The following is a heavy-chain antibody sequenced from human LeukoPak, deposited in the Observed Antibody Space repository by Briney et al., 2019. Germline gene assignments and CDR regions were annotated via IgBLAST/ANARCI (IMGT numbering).Heavy chain of an antibody. D-gene: IGHD6-19*01. CDR2: IRQDGGET. CDR3: VGGFGWQRDY. V-gene: IGHV3-7*03. Sequence: GGSLRLSCAASPGITFSDYWMNWVRQAPGKGLEWVAIIRQDGGETLYLDSVRGRFTISRDNAKSYVYLESNSLRAEDTAVYYCVGGFGWQRDYWGQGTLVTVSS. CDR1: PGITFSDYW. J-gene: IGHJ4*02.